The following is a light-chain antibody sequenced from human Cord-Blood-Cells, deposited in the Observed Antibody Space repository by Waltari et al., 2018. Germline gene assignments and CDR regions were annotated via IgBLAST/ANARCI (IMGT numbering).Light chain of an antibody. CDR1: QGISSY. J-gene: IGKJ1*01. Sequence: AIRMTQAPSSFSASTGDRVTITCRASQGISSYLAWYQQKPGKVPKLMIYAASTLQSGVPSRFSCSGSGTDFTLTISCLQYEDFATYYCQQYYSYPPWTFGQGTKVEIK. CDR3: QQYYSYPPWT. V-gene: IGKV1-8*01. CDR2: AAS.